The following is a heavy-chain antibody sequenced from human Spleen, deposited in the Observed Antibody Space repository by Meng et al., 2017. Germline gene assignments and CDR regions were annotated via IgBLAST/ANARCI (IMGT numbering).Heavy chain of an antibody. V-gene: IGHV1-8*01. CDR1: GYTITSYE. D-gene: IGHD6-25*01. CDR2: MNPNSGNT. J-gene: IGHJ4*02. Sequence: GQRVQSGGEGKKPGASVKVACKASGYTITSYEINWVRQATGQGLEWMGWMNPNSGNTGYAQKFQGRVTMTRNTSISTAYMELSGLRSDDTAMYYCARDEDISAAGKLFGDYWGQGTLVTVSS. CDR3: ARDEDISAAGKLFGDY.